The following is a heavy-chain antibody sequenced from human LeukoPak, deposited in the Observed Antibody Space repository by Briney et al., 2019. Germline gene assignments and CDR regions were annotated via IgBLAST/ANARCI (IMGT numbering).Heavy chain of an antibody. V-gene: IGHV4-30-4*01. CDR2: IYYSGST. Sequence: SQTLSLISTISDSSINSGDYYWSWIRQPPGKGLEWIGFIYYSGSTYNNPSLKSRVTISVDTSKNQFSLRLSSVTAADTAMYYCARVVTDWAIHNWGQGTLVTVSS. CDR1: DSSINSGDYY. CDR3: ARVVTDWAIHN. J-gene: IGHJ4*02. D-gene: IGHD3-9*01.